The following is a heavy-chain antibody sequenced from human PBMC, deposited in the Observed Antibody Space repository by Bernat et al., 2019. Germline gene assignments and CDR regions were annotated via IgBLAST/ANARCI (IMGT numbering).Heavy chain of an antibody. V-gene: IGHV3-30-3*01. CDR1: GFTFSNHG. D-gene: IGHD4-11*01. Sequence: QVQLVESGGGVVQPGRSLRLSCVASGFTFSNHGLHWVRQAPGKGLEWVSIISYDGSNKYYADSVKGRFTISRDSSRNTLYLQMNSLRPEDTAVYYCARGGNYLTTNKYYFDYWGQGTLVTVSS. CDR2: ISYDGSNK. J-gene: IGHJ4*02. CDR3: ARGGNYLTTNKYYFDY.